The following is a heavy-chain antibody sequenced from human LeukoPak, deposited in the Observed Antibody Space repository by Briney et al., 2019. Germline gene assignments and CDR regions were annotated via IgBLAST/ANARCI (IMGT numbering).Heavy chain of an antibody. Sequence: QPGGSLRLSCAASGFTVSAYAVHWVRQAPGKGLEWVAVISYDGSHEYYTDSVKGRFAISRDVSKNTLYLQMNSLRAEDTALYYCARGGAYGYSGYDYFDYWGLGTLVTVSS. CDR2: ISYDGSHE. D-gene: IGHD5-12*01. V-gene: IGHV3-30*09. CDR3: ARGGAYGYSGYDYFDY. J-gene: IGHJ4*02. CDR1: GFTVSAYA.